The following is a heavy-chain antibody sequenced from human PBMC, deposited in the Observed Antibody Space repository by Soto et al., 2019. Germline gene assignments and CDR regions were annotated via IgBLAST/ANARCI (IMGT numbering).Heavy chain of an antibody. J-gene: IGHJ6*02. D-gene: IGHD3-10*01. CDR2: ISFGGGNT. V-gene: IGHV3-23*01. CDR3: VKDHPSLHV. Sequence: GGSLRLSCVGSGFTFSDYAMTWVRQAPGKGLEWVATISFGGGNTYYADSLEGRFTISRDNSKNTLFLQMYDLRAEDTAVYYCVKDHPSLHVWGQGTAVTVSS. CDR1: GFTFSDYA.